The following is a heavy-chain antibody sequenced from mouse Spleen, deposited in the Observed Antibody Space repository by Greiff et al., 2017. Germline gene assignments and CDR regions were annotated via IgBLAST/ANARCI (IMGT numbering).Heavy chain of an antibody. D-gene: IGHD1-1*01. J-gene: IGHJ4*01. V-gene: IGHV1-80*01. CDR1: GYAFSSYW. CDR2: IYPGDGDT. Sequence: QVQLKQSGAELVKPGASVKISCKASGYAFSSYWMNWVKQRPGKGLEWIGQIYPGDGDTNYNGKFKGKATLTADKSSSTAYMQLSSLTSEDSAVYFCARGYYGSSHVYYYAMDYWGQGTSVTVSS. CDR3: ARGYYGSSHVYYYAMDY.